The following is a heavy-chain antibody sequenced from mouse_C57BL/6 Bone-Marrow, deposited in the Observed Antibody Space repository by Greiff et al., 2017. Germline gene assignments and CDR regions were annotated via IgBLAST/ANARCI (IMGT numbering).Heavy chain of an antibody. J-gene: IGHJ1*03. CDR2: ISNLAYSI. V-gene: IGHV5-15*01. D-gene: IGHD1-1*01. CDR1: GFTFSDYG. Sequence: EVKLMESGGGLVQPGGSLKLSCAASGFTFSDYGMAWVRQAPRKGPEWVAFISNLAYSIYYADTVTGRFTISRENAKNTLYLEMSSLRSEDTAMYYCARPLFTTVVSDWYFDVWGTGTTVTVSS. CDR3: ARPLFTTVVSDWYFDV.